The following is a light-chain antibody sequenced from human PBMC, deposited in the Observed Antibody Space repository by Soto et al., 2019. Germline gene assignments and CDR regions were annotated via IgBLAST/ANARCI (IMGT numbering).Light chain of an antibody. J-gene: IGLJ2*01. CDR3: TSYTSSSSYVV. V-gene: IGLV2-14*01. CDR2: EVS. CDR1: SSDVGGYNY. Sequence: QSALTQPASVSGSPGQSITISCTGTSSDVGGYNYVSWYQQHPGKAPKLMIYEVSNRPSGVSTRFSASKSGNTASLTISGLQAEDEADYYCTSYTSSSSYVVFGGGTKLTVL.